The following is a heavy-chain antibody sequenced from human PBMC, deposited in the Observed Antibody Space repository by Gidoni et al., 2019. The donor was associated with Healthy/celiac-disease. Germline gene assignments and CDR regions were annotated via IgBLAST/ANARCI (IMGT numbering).Heavy chain of an antibody. CDR3: AKDSYGGNSGGIDY. D-gene: IGHD4-17*01. Sequence: EVQLVESGGGLVQPGRSLRLACAASGFTFDDYAMHWVRQAPGKGLEWVSGISWNSGSIGYADSVKGRFTISRDNAKNSLYLQMNSLRAEDTALYYCAKDSYGGNSGGIDYWGQGTLVTVSS. J-gene: IGHJ4*02. V-gene: IGHV3-9*01. CDR2: ISWNSGSI. CDR1: GFTFDDYA.